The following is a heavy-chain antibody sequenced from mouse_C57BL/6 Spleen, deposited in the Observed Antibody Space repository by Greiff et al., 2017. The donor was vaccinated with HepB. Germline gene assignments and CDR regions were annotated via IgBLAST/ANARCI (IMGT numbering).Heavy chain of an antibody. J-gene: IGHJ1*03. CDR1: GYTFTGYW. CDR2: ILPGSGST. D-gene: IGHD1-1*01. CDR3: ARSGITTVVADWYFDV. Sequence: VKLMESGAELMKPGASVKLSCKATGYTFTGYWIEWVKQRPGHGLEWIGEILPGSGSTNYNEKFKGKATFTADTSSNTAYMQLSSLTTEDSAIYYCARSGITTVVADWYFDVWGTGTTVTVSS. V-gene: IGHV1-9*01.